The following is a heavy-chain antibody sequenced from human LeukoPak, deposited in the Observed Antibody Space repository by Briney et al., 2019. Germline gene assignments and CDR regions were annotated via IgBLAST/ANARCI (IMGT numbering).Heavy chain of an antibody. J-gene: IGHJ4*02. V-gene: IGHV4-4*07. CDR1: GGSINNYY. CDR2: IHTSGGI. Sequence: SETLSLTCTVSGGSINNYYWSWIRQPAGKGLEWIGRIHTSGGINYNPSLESRVTMSVDTSKNQFSLKLSSVTAADTAVYYCAREVRGQLVRDYFDYWGQGTLVTVSS. D-gene: IGHD6-6*01. CDR3: AREVRGQLVRDYFDY.